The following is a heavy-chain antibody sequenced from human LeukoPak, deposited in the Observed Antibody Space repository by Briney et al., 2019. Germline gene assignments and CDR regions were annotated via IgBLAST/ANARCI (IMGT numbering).Heavy chain of an antibody. Sequence: KFQGSVTITRDTSASTAYMELSSLRSEDTAVYYCAGQTGYSSGWYYFDYWGQGTLVTVSS. J-gene: IGHJ4*02. D-gene: IGHD6-19*01. CDR3: AGQTGYSSGWYYFDY. V-gene: IGHV1-3*01.